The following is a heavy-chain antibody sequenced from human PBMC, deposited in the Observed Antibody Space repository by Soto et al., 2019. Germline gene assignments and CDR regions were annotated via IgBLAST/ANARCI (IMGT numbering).Heavy chain of an antibody. CDR2: VDYSGRT. V-gene: IGHV4-59*02. D-gene: IGHD3-16*01. CDR3: ARNPWGKEFDL. CDR1: FYSVTNYY. Sequence: QVLLQESGPGLVKPSETLSLTCSVSFYSVTNYYWSWIRQTPGKGLEWIGDVDYSGRTNRNPSLKSRVTMSLDASKNQVSLHLSFVVGADAAVYYCARNPWGKEFDLWGQGTLVTVSS. J-gene: IGHJ5*02.